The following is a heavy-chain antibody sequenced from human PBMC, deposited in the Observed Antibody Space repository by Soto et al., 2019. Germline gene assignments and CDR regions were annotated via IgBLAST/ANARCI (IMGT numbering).Heavy chain of an antibody. CDR1: GGYVKSPSHY. V-gene: IGHV4-61*03. Sequence: QVQLKESGPRLVRPSETLSLTCSVSGGYVKSPSHYWSWIRQSPGKGLEWIGNVYYIGTTDYNPSLENRVTIRVDRSDNHFSLKLRSVTVDDTAVYYCARNASGRGWFDPWGQGVPVTVSS. CDR2: VYYIGTT. J-gene: IGHJ5*02. D-gene: IGHD3-10*01. CDR3: ARNASGRGWFDP.